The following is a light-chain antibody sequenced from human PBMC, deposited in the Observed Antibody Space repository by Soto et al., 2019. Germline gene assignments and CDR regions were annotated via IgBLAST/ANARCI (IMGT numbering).Light chain of an antibody. J-gene: IGKJ5*01. CDR2: DAS. Sequence: EIVMTQSPGTLSLSPGERATLSCRASQSISNSLAWYQQKPGQVPRLLIYDASNRATGIPARFSGSGSGTDFTLTISSLEPEDSAVYFCQQYNNWPFSFGQGTRPEIK. CDR1: QSISNS. V-gene: IGKV3-11*01. CDR3: QQYNNWPFS.